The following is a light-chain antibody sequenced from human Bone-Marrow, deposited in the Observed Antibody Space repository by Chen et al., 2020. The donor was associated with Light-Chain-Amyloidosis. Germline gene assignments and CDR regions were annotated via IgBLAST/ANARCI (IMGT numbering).Light chain of an antibody. CDR1: SFDY. CDR3: GSYAGTNNWI. CDR2: EFT. V-gene: IGLV2-8*01. J-gene: IGLJ2*01. Sequence: QTALTQPPAASGPPGHSVTISCTGFSFDYFSWYQQHPGKAPTLLIYEFTKRPSGVPARFSGTRSGTTASLTVSGLQAEDEADYHCGSYAGTNNWIFGGGTKLTVL.